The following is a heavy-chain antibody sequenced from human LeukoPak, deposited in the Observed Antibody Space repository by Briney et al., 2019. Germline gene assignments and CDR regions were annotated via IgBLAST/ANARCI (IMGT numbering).Heavy chain of an antibody. J-gene: IGHJ4*02. V-gene: IGHV4-39*01. CDR3: ARHGATIAVAGTNF. CDR1: ADSITNSPYY. CDR2: VFYDGKT. Sequence: TSETLSLTCTVSADSITNSPYYWGWVRQPPGKGLEWIGGVFYDGKTYYNPSLKSRVTLSVETSKNQFSLHLNSVTAADTAVYYCARHGATIAVAGTNFWGQGTLLTVSS. D-gene: IGHD6-19*01.